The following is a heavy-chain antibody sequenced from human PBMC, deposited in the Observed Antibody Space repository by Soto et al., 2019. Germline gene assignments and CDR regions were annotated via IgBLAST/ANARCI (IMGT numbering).Heavy chain of an antibody. V-gene: IGHV3-66*01. CDR2: IYSGGST. D-gene: IGHD4-4*01. Sequence: EVQLVESGGGLVQPGGSLRLSCAASGFTVSSNYMSWVRQAPGKGLEWVSVIYSGGSTYYADSVKGRFTISRDNSKNTXYLQMNSLRAEDTAVYYCARRPQVQSYYYYYGMDVWGQGTTVTVSS. J-gene: IGHJ6*02. CDR3: ARRPQVQSYYYYYGMDV. CDR1: GFTVSSNY.